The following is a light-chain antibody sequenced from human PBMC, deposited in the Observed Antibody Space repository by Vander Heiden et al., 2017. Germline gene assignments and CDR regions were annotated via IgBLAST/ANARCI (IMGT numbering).Light chain of an antibody. CDR3: QQGGT. CDR1: QSVRSY. CDR2: DAS. V-gene: IGKV3D-11*02. Sequence: EIVLTQSPATLSLSPGERATLSCRASQSVRSYLAWYQQKPGQAPRLLIYDASNRATGTPARFSGSGPGTDFTLTISSLEPEDFAVYYCQQGGTFGQGTKLEIK. J-gene: IGKJ2*01.